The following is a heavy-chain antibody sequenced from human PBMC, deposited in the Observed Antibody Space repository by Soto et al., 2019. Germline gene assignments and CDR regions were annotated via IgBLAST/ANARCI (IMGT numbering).Heavy chain of an antibody. D-gene: IGHD1-1*01. J-gene: IGHJ4*01. Sequence: SETLSLTCAVSGGSISSGGYSWSWIRQPPGKGLEWIGYIYHSGSTYYNPSLKSRVTISIDRSKNQFSLKLSSVTAADTAVYFCARSPRSISTGGIDFWGQGILVTVSS. V-gene: IGHV4-30-2*01. CDR2: IYHSGST. CDR1: GGSISSGGYS. CDR3: ARSPRSISTGGIDF.